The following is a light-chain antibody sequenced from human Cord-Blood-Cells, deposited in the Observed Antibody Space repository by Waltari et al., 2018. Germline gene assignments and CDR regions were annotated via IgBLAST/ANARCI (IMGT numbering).Light chain of an antibody. CDR1: SSNIGAGYD. CDR3: QSYDSSLSGSV. Sequence: QSVLTQPPSVSGAPGQRVTISCTGSSSNIGAGYDVHWYQQLPGTAPKLLIDGSSNRPSGVPDRFSGSKSGTSDSLAITGLQAEDEADYYCQSYDSSLSGSVFGGGTKLTVL. CDR2: GSS. V-gene: IGLV1-40*01. J-gene: IGLJ2*01.